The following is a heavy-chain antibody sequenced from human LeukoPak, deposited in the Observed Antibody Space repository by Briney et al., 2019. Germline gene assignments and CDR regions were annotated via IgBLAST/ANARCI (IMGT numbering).Heavy chain of an antibody. CDR2: ISDSGGST. CDR1: GITLSNYG. CDR3: ARRGVVIRVILVGFHKEAFYFDS. Sequence: GGSLRLSCAVSGITLSNYGMSWLRQAPGKGLEWVAGISDSGGSTNYADSVKGRLTISRDNPKNTLYLQMNSLRAEDTAVYFCARRGVVIRVILVGFHKEAFYFDSRGQGALVTVSS. D-gene: IGHD3-22*01. J-gene: IGHJ4*02. V-gene: IGHV3-23*01.